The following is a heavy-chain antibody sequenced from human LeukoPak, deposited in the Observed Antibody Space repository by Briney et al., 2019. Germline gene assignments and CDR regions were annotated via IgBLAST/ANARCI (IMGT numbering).Heavy chain of an antibody. Sequence: GGSLRLSCAASGFTFSSYSMNWVRQAPGKGLEWVSAISGSGGSTYYADSVKGRFTISRDNSKNTLYLQMNSLRAEDTAVYYCAKDRGYSYGRDAFDIWSQGTMVTVSS. CDR3: AKDRGYSYGRDAFDI. CDR1: GFTFSSYS. CDR2: ISGSGGST. D-gene: IGHD5-18*01. V-gene: IGHV3-23*01. J-gene: IGHJ3*02.